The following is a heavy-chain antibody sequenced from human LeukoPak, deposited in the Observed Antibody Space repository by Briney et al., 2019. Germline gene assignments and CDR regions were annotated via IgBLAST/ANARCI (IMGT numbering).Heavy chain of an antibody. D-gene: IGHD6-19*01. CDR2: ISYSGLT. J-gene: IGHJ4*02. Sequence: SETLALTCTVSGGSISSYYWSWFRLPPGKGLEWIGQISYSGLTKFHPALKSRVIISVDTSKNQISVNLSPVTAADTAFYYCARHRAIAGPFDLWGQGTLVTVSS. V-gene: IGHV4-59*08. CDR1: GGSISSYY. CDR3: ARHRAIAGPFDL.